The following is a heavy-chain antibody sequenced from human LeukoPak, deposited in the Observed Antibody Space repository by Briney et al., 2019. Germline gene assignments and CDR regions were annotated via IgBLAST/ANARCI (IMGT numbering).Heavy chain of an antibody. Sequence: GSLRLSCAASGFTFSSYSMNWVRQAPGKGLEWVSSISSSSSYIHYADSVKGRFTISRDNAKNSLYLQMNSLRAEDTAVYYCARDRGSLARDAFDIWGQGTMVTVSS. CDR3: ARDRGSLARDAFDI. CDR1: GFTFSSYS. D-gene: IGHD5-24*01. V-gene: IGHV3-21*01. CDR2: ISSSSSYI. J-gene: IGHJ3*02.